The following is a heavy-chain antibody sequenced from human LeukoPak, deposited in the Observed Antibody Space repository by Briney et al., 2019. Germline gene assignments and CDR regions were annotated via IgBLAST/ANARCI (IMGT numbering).Heavy chain of an antibody. CDR2: INHSGST. CDR3: ARGRSV. CDR1: GGSFSGYY. Sequence: TASEALSLTRAVYGGSFSGYYWSWIRQPPGKGLEWIGEINHSGSTNYNPSLKSRVAISVDTSKNQFSLKLSSVTAADTAVYYCARGRSVWGQGTLVTVSS. V-gene: IGHV4-34*01. J-gene: IGHJ4*02.